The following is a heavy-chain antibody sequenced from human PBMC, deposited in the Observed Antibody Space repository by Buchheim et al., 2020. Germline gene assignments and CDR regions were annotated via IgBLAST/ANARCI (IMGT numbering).Heavy chain of an antibody. V-gene: IGHV3-23*01. CDR2: ISGSGGST. Sequence: EVQLLESGGGLVQPGGSLRLSCAASGFTFSSDAMSWVRQAPGKGLEWVSAISGSGGSTYYADSVKGRFTISQDNSKKTLSLQMNSLRAEDTAVYYCAKSRAMGDYVPWFDPWGQGTL. J-gene: IGHJ5*02. CDR1: GFTFSSDA. CDR3: AKSRAMGDYVPWFDP. D-gene: IGHD4-17*01.